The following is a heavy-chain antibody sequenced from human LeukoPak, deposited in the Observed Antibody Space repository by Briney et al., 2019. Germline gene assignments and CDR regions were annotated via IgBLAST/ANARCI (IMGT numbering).Heavy chain of an antibody. J-gene: IGHJ4*02. Sequence: SXXVSCKASGGTFSSYAISWVRQAPGQGVEWMGGIIPIFGTANYAQKLQGRVTITTDESTSTAYVELSSLRSEDTAVYYCARGPPWGDYVPFGYYFDYWGQGTLVTVSS. V-gene: IGHV1-69*05. CDR2: IIPIFGTA. D-gene: IGHD4-17*01. CDR1: GGTFSSYA. CDR3: ARGPPWGDYVPFGYYFDY.